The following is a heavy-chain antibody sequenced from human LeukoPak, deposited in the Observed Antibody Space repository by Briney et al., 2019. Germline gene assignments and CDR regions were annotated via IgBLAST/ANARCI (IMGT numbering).Heavy chain of an antibody. V-gene: IGHV1-2*02. J-gene: IGHJ4*02. CDR2: INLKRGDA. CDR1: AGTFIIYA. D-gene: IGHD2-21*02. Sequence: ASGKLSFTSAAGTFIIYAISWVRQAPGQGHESLAWINLKRGDAKYAQKFQGRVRMTRDTSISTAYMDLGSLRSDDTAVYYCAREGRHCGGDCYSFDSWGQGTLGTVSS. CDR3: AREGRHCGGDCYSFDS.